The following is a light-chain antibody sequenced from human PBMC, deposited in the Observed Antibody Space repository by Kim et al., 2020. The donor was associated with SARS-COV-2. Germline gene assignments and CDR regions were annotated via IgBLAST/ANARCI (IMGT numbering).Light chain of an antibody. J-gene: IGLJ1*01. CDR3: CSFAGRYTYV. CDR2: DVN. Sequence: QSALTQPRSVSGSPEQSVTISCTGTSSDVGGYKFVSWYQQHPGKAPKLLIFDVNKRPSGVPDRFSGSKSGNTASLTISRLQAEDEADYYCCSFAGRYTYVFGTGTKVTVL. V-gene: IGLV2-11*01. CDR1: SSDVGGYKF.